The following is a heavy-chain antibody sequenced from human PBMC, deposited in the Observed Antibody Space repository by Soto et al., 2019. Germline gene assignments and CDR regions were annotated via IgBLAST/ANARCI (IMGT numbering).Heavy chain of an antibody. Sequence: EVEVLESGGGLVQPGGSLRLSCAASGFTFSAYVMSWVRQAPGKGLEWVSSITSSGGGTYYADSVKGRFTISRDNSKNTLYLQMNSLRAEDTAVYYCAKDPLGYWGQGTLVTVSS. V-gene: IGHV3-23*01. CDR1: GFTFSAYV. CDR2: ITSSGGGT. CDR3: AKDPLGY. D-gene: IGHD6-13*01. J-gene: IGHJ4*02.